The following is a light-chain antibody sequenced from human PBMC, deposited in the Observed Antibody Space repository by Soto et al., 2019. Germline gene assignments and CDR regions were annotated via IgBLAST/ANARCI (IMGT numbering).Light chain of an antibody. CDR3: QQYGRSPPWT. CDR1: QSVSSSY. CDR2: GAS. V-gene: IGKV3-20*01. J-gene: IGKJ1*01. Sequence: EIVLTQSPGTLSLSPGERATLSCRASQSVSSSYLAWYQQKPGQAPRLLIYGASSRATGIPDRFSGSGSGTDCTSTIRRLEPEDWELYYCQQYGRSPPWTFGQGTKGDIK.